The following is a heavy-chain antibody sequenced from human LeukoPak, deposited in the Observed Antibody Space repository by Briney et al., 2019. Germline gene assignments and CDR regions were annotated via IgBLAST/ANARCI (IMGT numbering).Heavy chain of an antibody. CDR3: ARAGFTGELTY. CDR1: GFTFSIYW. D-gene: IGHD3-10*01. V-gene: IGHV3-74*01. Sequence: GGSLRLSCAASGFTFSIYWVHWVRQAPAKGLAWVSRINSDASSTTYADSVKGRFTISRDNAKDTLYLQMNSLRAEDTAVYYCARAGFTGELTYWGQGTLVTVSP. J-gene: IGHJ4*02. CDR2: INSDASST.